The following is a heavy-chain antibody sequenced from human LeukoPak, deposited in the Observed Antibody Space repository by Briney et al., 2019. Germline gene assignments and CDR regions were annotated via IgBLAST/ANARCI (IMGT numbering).Heavy chain of an antibody. CDR3: ARDMLGIPAFDY. Sequence: GGSLRLSCAASGFSFSTYALNWVRQAPGKGLEWVSYISSSSSTIYYADSVKGRFTISRDNAKNSLHLQMNSLRDEDTAVYYCARDMLGIPAFDYWGQGTLVTVSS. CDR1: GFSFSTYA. CDR2: ISSSSSTI. J-gene: IGHJ4*02. D-gene: IGHD7-27*01. V-gene: IGHV3-48*02.